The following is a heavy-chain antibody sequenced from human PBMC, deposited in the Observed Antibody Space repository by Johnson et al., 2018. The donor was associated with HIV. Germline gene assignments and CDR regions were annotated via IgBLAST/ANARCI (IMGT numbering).Heavy chain of an antibody. V-gene: IGHV3-7*01. Sequence: VQLVESGGGVVQPGRSLRLSCAASGFTFSSSWMHWVCQAPEKGLEWVANIKQDGSEKYYVDSVKGRFTISRDNAKNSLYLQMNSLRAEDTAVYYCAREGPYSSRWGAFDIWGQGTMVTVSS. CDR3: AREGPYSSRWGAFDI. CDR1: GFTFSSSW. J-gene: IGHJ3*02. CDR2: IKQDGSEK. D-gene: IGHD6-13*01.